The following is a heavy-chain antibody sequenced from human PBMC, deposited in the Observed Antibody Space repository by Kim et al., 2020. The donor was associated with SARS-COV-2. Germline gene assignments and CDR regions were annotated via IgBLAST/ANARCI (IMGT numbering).Heavy chain of an antibody. CDR1: GGSITSSSYY. V-gene: IGHV4-39*01. J-gene: IGHJ6*01. D-gene: IGHD3-10*01. CDR2: IFYRGNS. Sequence: SETLSLTCTVSGGSITSSSYYWGWIRQPPGKGLEWIGTIFYRGNSFYNPSLKSRVTISLDTSKNQFSLNVMSVTAADTAVYYCARVGSGRARRGFYY. CDR3: ARVGSGRARRGFYY.